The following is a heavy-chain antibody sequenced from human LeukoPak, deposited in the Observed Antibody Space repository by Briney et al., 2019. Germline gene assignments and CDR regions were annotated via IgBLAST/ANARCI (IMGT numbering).Heavy chain of an antibody. D-gene: IGHD6-19*01. CDR2: INPSGGST. V-gene: IGHV1-46*01. J-gene: IGHJ4*02. CDR3: VRALGIAVAGGDFDY. CDR1: GYTFTSYY. Sequence: ASVKVSCKASGYTFTSYYMHWVRQAPGQGLEWMGIINPSGGSTSYAQKFQGRVTMTRDMSTSTVYMELSSLRSEDTAVYYCVRALGIAVAGGDFDYWGQGTLVTVSS.